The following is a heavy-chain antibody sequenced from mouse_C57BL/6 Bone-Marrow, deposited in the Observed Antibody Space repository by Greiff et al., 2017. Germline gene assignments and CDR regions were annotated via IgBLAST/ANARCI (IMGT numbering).Heavy chain of an antibody. CDR1: GYTFTSYW. CDR3: ARGNYYGNYYYAMDY. Sequence: QVQLKQPGAELVKPGASVKLSCKASGYTFTSYWMQWVQQRPGQGLEWIGEIDTSDSYTNYNQKFKGKATWTVDTSSSTAYMQLSSLTSEDSAVYYCARGNYYGNYYYAMDYWGQGTSVTVSS. J-gene: IGHJ4*01. V-gene: IGHV1-50*01. CDR2: IDTSDSYT. D-gene: IGHD2-1*01.